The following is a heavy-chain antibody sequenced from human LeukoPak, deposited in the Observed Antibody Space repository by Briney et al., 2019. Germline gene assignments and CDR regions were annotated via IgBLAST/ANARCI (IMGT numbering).Heavy chain of an antibody. CDR1: GGSFSGYY. CDR2: INHSGST. CDR3: ARQPEYGDYVGWFDP. V-gene: IGHV4-34*01. Sequence: SETLSLTCAVYGGSFSGYYWSWLRQPPGKGLEWIGEINHSGSTNSNPSLKSRVTISVDTSKNQFSLKLSSVTAADTAVYYCARQPEYGDYVGWFDPWGQGTLVTVSS. J-gene: IGHJ5*02. D-gene: IGHD4-17*01.